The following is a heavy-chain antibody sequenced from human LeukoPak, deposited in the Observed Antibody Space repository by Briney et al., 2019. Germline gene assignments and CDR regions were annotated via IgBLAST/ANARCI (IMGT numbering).Heavy chain of an antibody. V-gene: IGHV3-33*01. Sequence: GGSLRLSCAASGFXFSSYGIHWVRQAPGKGLEWVAVIWYDGSNEYYADSVKGRFTISRDNSKNTLFLQMNSLRAEDTAVYYCAREVQDAYNDPELDYWGQGTLVTVSS. CDR2: IWYDGSNE. CDR3: AREVQDAYNDPELDY. D-gene: IGHD5-24*01. J-gene: IGHJ4*02. CDR1: GFXFSSYG.